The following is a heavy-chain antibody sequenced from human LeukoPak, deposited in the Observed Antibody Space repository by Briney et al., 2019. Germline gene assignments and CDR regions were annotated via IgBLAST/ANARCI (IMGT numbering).Heavy chain of an antibody. Sequence: PSETLSLTCAVSGYSISSGYYWGWIRQPPGKGLEWIGSICHSGSTYYNPSLKSRVTISVDTSKNQFSLKLSSVTAADTAVYYCASSDTGYNWFDPWGQGTLVTVSS. J-gene: IGHJ5*02. CDR1: GYSISSGYY. D-gene: IGHD5-18*01. V-gene: IGHV4-38-2*01. CDR2: ICHSGST. CDR3: ASSDTGYNWFDP.